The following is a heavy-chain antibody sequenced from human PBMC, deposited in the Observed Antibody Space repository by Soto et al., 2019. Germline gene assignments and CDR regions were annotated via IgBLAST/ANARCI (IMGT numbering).Heavy chain of an antibody. Sequence: SETLSLTCTVSGASISGHFWSWIRQPPGQGLEWIAYVFNSGSTYNPSLKSRVTISVDTSKNQLSLELRSVIAADSAIYYCAINADVWGHGTTVTVSS. CDR1: GASISGHF. CDR3: AINADV. J-gene: IGHJ6*02. V-gene: IGHV4-59*08. CDR2: VFNSGST.